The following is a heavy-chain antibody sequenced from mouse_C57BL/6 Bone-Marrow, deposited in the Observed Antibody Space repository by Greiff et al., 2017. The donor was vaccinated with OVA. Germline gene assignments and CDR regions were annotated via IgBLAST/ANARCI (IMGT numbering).Heavy chain of an antibody. V-gene: IGHV1-54*01. Sequence: QVQLQQSGAELVRPGTSVKVSCKASGYAFTNYLIEWVKQRPGQGLEWIGVINPGSGGTNYNEKFKGKATLTADKSSSTAYMQRSSLTSEDSAVYFCARCGVGGYYPFAYWGQGTLVTVSA. CDR2: INPGSGGT. CDR1: GYAFTNYL. D-gene: IGHD2-3*01. CDR3: ARCGVGGYYPFAY. J-gene: IGHJ3*01.